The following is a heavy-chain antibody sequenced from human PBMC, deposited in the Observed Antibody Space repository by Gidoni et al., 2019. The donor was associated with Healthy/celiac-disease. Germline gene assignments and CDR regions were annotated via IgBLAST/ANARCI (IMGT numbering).Heavy chain of an antibody. J-gene: IGHJ3*02. D-gene: IGHD6-13*01. CDR3: ARSQTGYSSSWYHAFDI. CDR2: ISSNGGST. CDR1: GFTFSSYA. V-gene: IGHV3-64*01. Sequence: EVQMVESGGGLVQPGGSRRLSCADSGFTFSSYAMQWVRQAPGKGLEYVSSISSNGGSTYYANSVKGRFTISRDNSKNTLYLQMGSLRAEDMAVYYCARSQTGYSSSWYHAFDIWGQGTMVTVSS.